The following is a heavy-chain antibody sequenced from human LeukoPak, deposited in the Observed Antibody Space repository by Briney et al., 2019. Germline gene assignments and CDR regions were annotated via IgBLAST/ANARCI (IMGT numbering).Heavy chain of an antibody. CDR3: AKSYEETSSSSGPADY. CDR1: GFTFSYYG. V-gene: IGHV3-33*06. Sequence: PGGSLRLSCAASGFTFSYYGMHWVRQAPGKGLEGVAIIWYDASNKYYANSVKGRFAISRDNSKNALYLKMNDLRDEDTAVYYCAKSYEETSSSSGPADYWGQGTLVIVS. CDR2: IWYDASNK. J-gene: IGHJ4*02. D-gene: IGHD6-6*01.